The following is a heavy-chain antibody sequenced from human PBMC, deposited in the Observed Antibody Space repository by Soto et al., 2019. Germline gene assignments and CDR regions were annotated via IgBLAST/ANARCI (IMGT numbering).Heavy chain of an antibody. CDR3: TRVSGYSYGYSFGMDV. Sequence: GGSLILSCTASGFTFGDYGISWVRQAPGNVLEWVGFIRSKGYGRTTEYAAYVKGRFIISRDDSKSIAYLQMNSLKTEDTGVYYCTRVSGYSYGYSFGMDVWGQGTTVTVSS. V-gene: IGHV3-49*04. CDR1: GFTFGDYG. CDR2: IRSKGYGRTT. J-gene: IGHJ6*02. D-gene: IGHD5-18*01.